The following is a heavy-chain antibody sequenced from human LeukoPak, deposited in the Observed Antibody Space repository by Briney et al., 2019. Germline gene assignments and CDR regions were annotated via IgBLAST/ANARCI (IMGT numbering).Heavy chain of an antibody. D-gene: IGHD3-10*01. CDR3: ARGKGSGRFGYFYYGVDV. J-gene: IGHJ6*02. CDR2: VYNGGT. CDR1: GGSFSRYS. Sequence: SETLSLTCSVSGGSFSRYSWNWIRQPPGKRLEWIGYVYNGGTNYNPSLKSRVTMSVNTSKKRFSLTLTSVNAADTAIYFCARGKGSGRFGYFYYGVDVWGQGTTVTVSS. V-gene: IGHV4-59*01.